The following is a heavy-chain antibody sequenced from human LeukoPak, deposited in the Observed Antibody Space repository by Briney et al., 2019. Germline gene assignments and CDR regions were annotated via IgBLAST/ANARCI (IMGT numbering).Heavy chain of an antibody. Sequence: GRSLRLSCTASGFTFGDYAMSWVRQAPGKGLVWVSRINSDGSSTSYADSVKGRFTISRDNAKNTLYLQMNSLRAEDTAVYYCARSLYQYYFDYWGQGTLVTVSS. CDR2: INSDGSST. V-gene: IGHV3-74*01. CDR3: ARSLYQYYFDY. J-gene: IGHJ4*02. CDR1: GFTFGDYA. D-gene: IGHD3-16*01.